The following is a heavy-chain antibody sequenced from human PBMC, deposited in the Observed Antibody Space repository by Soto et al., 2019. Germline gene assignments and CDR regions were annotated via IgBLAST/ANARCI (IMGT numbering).Heavy chain of an antibody. Sequence: ASVNVSCKSSGYTFTGYYIHWVRQAPGQGLECMGWINPNSGGTNYAQKFQGWVTMTRDTSISTAYMELSRLRSDDTAVYYCARGTSRQSYGSGSYFDYYYGMDVWGQGTTVTVSS. CDR3: ARGTSRQSYGSGSYFDYYYGMDV. J-gene: IGHJ6*02. CDR1: GYTFTGYY. D-gene: IGHD3-10*01. CDR2: INPNSGGT. V-gene: IGHV1-2*04.